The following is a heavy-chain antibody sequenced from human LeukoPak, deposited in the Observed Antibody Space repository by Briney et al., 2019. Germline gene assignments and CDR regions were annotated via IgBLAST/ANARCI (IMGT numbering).Heavy chain of an antibody. J-gene: IGHJ5*02. CDR3: ARDPRELSGYTPVVP. Sequence: GASVKVSCKASGYTFTGYYMHWVRQAPGQGLEWMGWINPNSGGTNYAQKFQGRVTITADKSTSTAYMELSSLRSEDTAVYYCARDPRELSGYTPVVPWGQGTLVTVSS. CDR1: GYTFTGYY. CDR2: INPNSGGT. D-gene: IGHD5-18*01. V-gene: IGHV1-2*02.